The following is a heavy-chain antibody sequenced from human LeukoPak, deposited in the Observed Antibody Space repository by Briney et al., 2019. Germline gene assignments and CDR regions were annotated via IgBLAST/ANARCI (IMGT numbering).Heavy chain of an antibody. Sequence: SETLSLTCSVSDDSITMYYWTWIRQPPGKGLEWIGYVDHTGSTNFNPSLNGRVSISRDTTKNLFSLRLRSVTAADTAVYFCARGRVSSSTWYSTYYYYFYMDVWGKGTTVTASS. CDR3: ARGRVSSSTWYSTYYYYFYMDV. CDR2: VDHTGST. CDR1: DDSITMYY. D-gene: IGHD1-1*01. J-gene: IGHJ6*03. V-gene: IGHV4-59*01.